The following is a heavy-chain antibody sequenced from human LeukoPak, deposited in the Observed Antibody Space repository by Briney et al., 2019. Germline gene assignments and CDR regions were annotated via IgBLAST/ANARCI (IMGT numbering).Heavy chain of an antibody. J-gene: IGHJ5*02. CDR2: IIPIFGTA. D-gene: IGHD5-18*01. V-gene: IGHV1-69*06. Sequence: GASVTVSCTASGGTFSSYAISWGRQAPRPGLEWMGGIIPIFGTANYAQKFQGRVTITADKSTSTAYMELSSLRSEDTAVYYCARVDTAMAYNWFDPWGQGTLVTVSS. CDR3: ARVDTAMAYNWFDP. CDR1: GGTFSSYA.